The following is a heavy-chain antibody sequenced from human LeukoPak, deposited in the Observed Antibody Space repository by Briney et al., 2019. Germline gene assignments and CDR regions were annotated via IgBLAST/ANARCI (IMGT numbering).Heavy chain of an antibody. CDR2: IYSGGST. CDR1: GFTVSSNY. CDR3: ARSGSDYDILTGFDY. V-gene: IGHV3-53*01. Sequence: PGGSLRLSCAASGFTVSSNYMSWVRQAPGKGLEWVSVIYSGGSTYYADSVKGRFTISRDNSKNTLYLQMNSLRAEDTAVYYCARSGSDYDILTGFDYWGQGTLVTVSS. J-gene: IGHJ4*02. D-gene: IGHD3-9*01.